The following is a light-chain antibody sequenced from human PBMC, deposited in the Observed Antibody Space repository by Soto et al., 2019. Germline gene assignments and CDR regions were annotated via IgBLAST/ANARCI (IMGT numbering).Light chain of an antibody. CDR2: WAS. CDR3: QQYYSTPLT. V-gene: IGKV4-1*01. CDR1: QSVLYSSNNKNY. J-gene: IGKJ1*01. Sequence: IVMTQSPDSLAVSLGERATINCKSSQSVLYSSNNKNYLAWYQHKPGQSPKLLVYWASTRESGVPDRFSGSGSGTDFTLTISSLQAEDVAVYYCQQYYSTPLTFGQGTKVEIK.